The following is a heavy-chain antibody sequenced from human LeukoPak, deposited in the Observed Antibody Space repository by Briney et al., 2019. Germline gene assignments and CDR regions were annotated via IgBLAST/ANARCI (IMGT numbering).Heavy chain of an antibody. CDR2: TYYRSKWYN. Sequence: SQTLSVTCAISGDSVSSNSAAWNWIRQSPSRGLEWLGRTYYRSKWYNDYAVSVKSRITINPDTSKNQFSLQLNSVTPEDTAVYYCARDSVVTYYYGSGSSNWFDPWGQGTLVTVSS. D-gene: IGHD3-10*01. CDR1: GDSVSSNSAA. V-gene: IGHV6-1*01. J-gene: IGHJ5*02. CDR3: ARDSVVTYYYGSGSSNWFDP.